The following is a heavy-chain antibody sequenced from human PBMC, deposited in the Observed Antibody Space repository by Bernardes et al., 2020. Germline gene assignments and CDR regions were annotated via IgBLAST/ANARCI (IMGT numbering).Heavy chain of an antibody. CDR3: ARDTYDILTGYPSYFDY. D-gene: IGHD3-9*01. CDR2: IYYIWST. Sequence: SETLSLTCTFSGGSISSYYWSWIRQPPWKGLEWIGYIYYIWSTNYNPSLKSRFTISVDTSKNQFSLKLSSVTAADTAVYYCARDTYDILTGYPSYFDYWGQGTLVTVSS. V-gene: IGHV4-59*01. J-gene: IGHJ4*02. CDR1: GGSISSYY.